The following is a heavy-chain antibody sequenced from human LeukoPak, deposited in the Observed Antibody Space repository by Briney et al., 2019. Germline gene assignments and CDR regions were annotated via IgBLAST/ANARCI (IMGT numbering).Heavy chain of an antibody. V-gene: IGHV4-59*10. CDR1: GGSFSGYY. CDR3: ARGEYDSSAYWGYYFEN. CDR2: IYSSGST. J-gene: IGHJ4*02. D-gene: IGHD3-22*01. Sequence: PSETLSLTCAVYGGSFSGYYWSWIRQPAGKGLEWIGRIYSSGSTNYSPSFKSRVTISVDTSKNQFSLNLSSVTAADTAVYYCARGEYDSSAYWGYYFENWGQGTLVTVSS.